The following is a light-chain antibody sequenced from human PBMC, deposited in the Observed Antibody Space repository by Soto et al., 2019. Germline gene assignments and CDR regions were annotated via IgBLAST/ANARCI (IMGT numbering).Light chain of an antibody. CDR3: QQRSDWVT. CDR2: DAS. V-gene: IGKV3-11*01. CDR1: RSVSSS. J-gene: IGKJ4*01. Sequence: EIVLTQSPGTLSLSPGEGATLSCRAGRSVSSSVAWYQQKPGQAPRLLIYDASNRATGIPVRFSGSGSGTDFTITISSLEPEDFAVYYCQQRSDWVTFGGGTKVEL.